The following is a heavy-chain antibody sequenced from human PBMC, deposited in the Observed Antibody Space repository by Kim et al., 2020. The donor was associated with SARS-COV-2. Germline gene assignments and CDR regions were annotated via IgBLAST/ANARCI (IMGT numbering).Heavy chain of an antibody. Sequence: ASVKVSCKASGYTFTSYGISWVRQAPGQGLEWMGWISAYNGNTNYAQKLQGRVTMTTDTSTSTAYMELRSLRSDDTAVYYCARFSYYDSSGYYYVWGQGTLVTVSS. CDR2: ISAYNGNT. V-gene: IGHV1-18*01. J-gene: IGHJ4*02. CDR3: ARFSYYDSSGYYYV. D-gene: IGHD3-22*01. CDR1: GYTFTSYG.